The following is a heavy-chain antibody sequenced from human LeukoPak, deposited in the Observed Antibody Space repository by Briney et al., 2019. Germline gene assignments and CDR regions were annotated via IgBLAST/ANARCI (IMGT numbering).Heavy chain of an antibody. CDR3: ARRKSFYDGSGYFDH. J-gene: IGHJ4*02. D-gene: IGHD3-22*01. V-gene: IGHV4-39*01. CDR2: IYYSGDT. Sequence: SENLSLTCTVSGDSIRSTSYYWGWIRQPPGKGLEWIGSIYYSGDTYYNPSLKSRVTIAVDTSKNQFSLKLNSVTAADTAVYYCARRKSFYDGSGYFDHWGRGTLVTVS. CDR1: GDSIRSTSYY.